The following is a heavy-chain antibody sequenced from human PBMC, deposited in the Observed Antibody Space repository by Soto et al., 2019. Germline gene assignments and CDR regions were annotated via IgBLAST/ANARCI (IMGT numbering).Heavy chain of an antibody. J-gene: IGHJ6*03. CDR2: IVVGSGNT. CDR1: GFTFTSSA. CDR3: AAAEYYYYYMDV. Sequence: ASVKVSCKASGFTFTSSAMQWVRQARGQRLEWIGWIVVGSGNTNYAQKFQERVTITRDMSTSTAYMELSSLRSEDTAVYYCAAAEYYYYYMDVWGKGTTVTVSS. V-gene: IGHV1-58*02.